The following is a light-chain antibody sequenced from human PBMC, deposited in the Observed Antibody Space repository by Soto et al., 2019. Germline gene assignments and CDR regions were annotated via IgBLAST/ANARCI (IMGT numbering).Light chain of an antibody. V-gene: IGLV3-21*02. CDR2: DDS. CDR1: NIGSTS. Sequence: SSELTQPPSVSVAPGQTARITFGGNNIGSTSVHGYQQKPGQAPVLVVYDDSDRPSGIPERFSGSNSGNTATLTISRVEAGDEADYYCQVWDSSSDQPFAVFGGGTKLTVL. CDR3: QVWDSSSDQPFAV. J-gene: IGLJ7*01.